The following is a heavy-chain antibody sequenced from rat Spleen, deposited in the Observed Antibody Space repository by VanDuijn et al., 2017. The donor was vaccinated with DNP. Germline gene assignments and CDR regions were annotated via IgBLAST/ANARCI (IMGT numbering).Heavy chain of an antibody. CDR1: RLTFSNYV. CDR3: TTDGPLYYSNYIFVPFDY. Sequence: EVQLVESGGGLLQPGRSMKLSCAASRLTFSNYVMAWVREAPTRGLEWVASISDDGGITYYRDSVRGRFTIPRDTAKSTLYLQMDSLRSEDTATYYCTTDGPLYYSNYIFVPFDYWGQGVMVKVSS. V-gene: IGHV5-20*01. D-gene: IGHD1-2*01. CDR2: ISDDGGIT. J-gene: IGHJ2*01.